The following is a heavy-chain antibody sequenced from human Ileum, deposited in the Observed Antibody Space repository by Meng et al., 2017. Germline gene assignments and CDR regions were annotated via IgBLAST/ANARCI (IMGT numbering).Heavy chain of an antibody. Sequence: GQLPHVGPRLGKPSQTLALTCAISGDSVSSNSAAWNWIRQSPSRGLEWLGRTYYRSKWFNEYAVSVKSRITINPDTSENQFSLQLNSVTPEDAAVYYCARGGGSYYHFDYWGQGTLVTVSS. CDR3: ARGGGSYYHFDY. CDR2: TYYRSKWFN. J-gene: IGHJ4*02. CDR1: GDSVSSNSAA. V-gene: IGHV6-1*01. D-gene: IGHD1-26*01.